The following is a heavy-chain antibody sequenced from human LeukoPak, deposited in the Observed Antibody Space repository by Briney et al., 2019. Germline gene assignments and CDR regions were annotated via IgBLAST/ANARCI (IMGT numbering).Heavy chain of an antibody. CDR2: ISGEGDST. Sequence: PGGSLRLSCAASGFTFSTYTMAWVRQAPGGGLGWVSGISGEGDSTYYADSVKGRFAISRDNSKSTLYLQMNSLRAEDTAVYYCAKDFGRNLGGPGYWGRGTRVTVSS. J-gene: IGHJ4*02. V-gene: IGHV3-23*01. CDR3: AKDFGRNLGGPGY. D-gene: IGHD3-10*01. CDR1: GFTFSTYT.